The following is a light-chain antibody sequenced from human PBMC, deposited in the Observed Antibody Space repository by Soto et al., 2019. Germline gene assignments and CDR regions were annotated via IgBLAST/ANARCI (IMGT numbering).Light chain of an antibody. CDR1: QSISSW. Sequence: DIQMTQSPSTLSASVVDRVAIAVLASQSISSWLAWYHQKPGKAPKLLIYKASSLESGVPSRFSGSGSGTEFTLTISSLQPDDFATYYCQQYNSYPWTFGQGTKVDIK. CDR3: QQYNSYPWT. CDR2: KAS. J-gene: IGKJ1*01. V-gene: IGKV1-5*03.